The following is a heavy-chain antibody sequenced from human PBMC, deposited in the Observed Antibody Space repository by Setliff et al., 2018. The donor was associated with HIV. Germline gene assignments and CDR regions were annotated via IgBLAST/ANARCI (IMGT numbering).Heavy chain of an antibody. V-gene: IGHV5-51*01. CDR3: TRHPLRPGIAHHYYHIDV. J-gene: IGHJ6*03. CDR2: IYPGDSDT. Sequence: PGESLKISCKGSGYSFTAYWIAWVRQTPGKGLEWMGIIYPGDSDTRYSPSFQGQVIISADKSISTAYLQWSSLKASDTAMYYCTRHPLRPGIAHHYYHIDVWSTGTTVTVSS. CDR1: GYSFTAYW. D-gene: IGHD5-12*01.